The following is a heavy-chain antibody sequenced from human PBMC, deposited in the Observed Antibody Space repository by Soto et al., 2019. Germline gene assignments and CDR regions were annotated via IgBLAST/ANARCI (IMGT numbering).Heavy chain of an antibody. D-gene: IGHD6-13*01. J-gene: IGHJ6*02. CDR2: IWHDGSKK. CDR1: GFSFSSYG. Sequence: PGGSLRLSCAASGFSFSSYGMHWVRQAPGKGLEWVAVIWHDGSKKYYADSVKGRLIISRDNSKNTLYVQINSLRAEDTAVHFCARGSIVAAEYGMDVWGQGTTVTVSS. CDR3: ARGSIVAAEYGMDV. V-gene: IGHV3-33*01.